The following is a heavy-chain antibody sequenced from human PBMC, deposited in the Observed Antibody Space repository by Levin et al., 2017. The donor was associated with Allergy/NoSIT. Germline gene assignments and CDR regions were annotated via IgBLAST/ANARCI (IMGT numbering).Heavy chain of an antibody. Sequence: GGSLRLSCAASGFTFDDYAMHWVRQAPGKGLEWVSLISWDGGSTYYADSVKGRFTISRDNSKNSLYLQMNSLRAEDTALYYCVRGYCSSTSCYKSFDYWGQGTLVTVSS. D-gene: IGHD2-2*02. CDR3: VRGYCSSTSCYKSFDY. CDR2: ISWDGGST. J-gene: IGHJ4*02. V-gene: IGHV3-43D*04. CDR1: GFTFDDYA.